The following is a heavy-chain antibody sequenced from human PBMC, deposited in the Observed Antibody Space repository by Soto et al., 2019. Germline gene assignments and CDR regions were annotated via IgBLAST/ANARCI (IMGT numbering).Heavy chain of an antibody. CDR2: ILYDGSNK. Sequence: GGSLRLSCAASGFTFSNYGMHWVRQTPGKGLEWVALILYDGSNKYYADSVKGRFTISRDNSKNTLYLRVSSLRAEDTAVYYCAKSRDAYNFYFYYGMDVWGQGTTVTVSS. J-gene: IGHJ6*02. CDR1: GFTFSNYG. CDR3: AKSRDAYNFYFYYGMDV. V-gene: IGHV3-30*18. D-gene: IGHD2-2*01.